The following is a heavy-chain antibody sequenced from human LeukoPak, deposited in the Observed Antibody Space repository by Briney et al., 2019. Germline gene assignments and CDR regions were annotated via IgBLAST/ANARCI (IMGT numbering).Heavy chain of an antibody. V-gene: IGHV4-34*01. J-gene: IGHJ3*01. D-gene: IGHD3-16*01. CDR1: GGSFSDYF. CDR3: ARFSKITWGYWGGSFDL. Sequence: SETLSLMCSVYGGSFSDYFWSWIRQPPGKGLEWIGEIDDGGNTNYNPSLMSRVIVSMEKSKKQFSLVMRSMTAADTAVYYCARFSKITWGYWGGSFDLWGQGATVIVSS. CDR2: IDDGGNT.